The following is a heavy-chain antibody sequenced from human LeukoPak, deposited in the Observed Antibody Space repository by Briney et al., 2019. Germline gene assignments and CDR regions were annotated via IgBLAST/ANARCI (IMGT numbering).Heavy chain of an antibody. Sequence: PSETLSLTCTVSGGSISSYYWSWIRQPAGKGLEWIGRIYTSGSTNYDPSLKSRVTMSVDTSKNQFSLKLSSVTAADTAVYYCARADLYYYGSGRYTWFDPWGQGTLVTVSS. CDR1: GGSISSYY. V-gene: IGHV4-4*07. CDR2: IYTSGST. D-gene: IGHD3-10*01. CDR3: ARADLYYYGSGRYTWFDP. J-gene: IGHJ5*02.